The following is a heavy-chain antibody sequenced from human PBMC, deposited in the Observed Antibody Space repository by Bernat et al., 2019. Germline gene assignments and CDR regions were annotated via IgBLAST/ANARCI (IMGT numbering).Heavy chain of an antibody. J-gene: IGHJ3*02. CDR1: GIIVSSNY. CDR3: ASDSSPTTVTTFGDALDI. V-gene: IGHV3-53*05. Sequence: EVQLVETGGDLIQPGVSLRLSCAASGIIVSSNYMSWIRQAPGKGLEWVSVIYSGGRTYYADSVKCRFTISRDNSKNTVYLQMNSLRVDDTAVYYCASDSSPTTVTTFGDALDIWGQGTVVTVSS. D-gene: IGHD3-16*01. CDR2: IYSGGRT.